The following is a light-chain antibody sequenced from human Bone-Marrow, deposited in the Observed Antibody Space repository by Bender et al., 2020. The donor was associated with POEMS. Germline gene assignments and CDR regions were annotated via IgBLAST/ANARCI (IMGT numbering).Light chain of an antibody. CDR3: SSSAGNNNLL. CDR2: EVY. J-gene: IGLJ3*02. Sequence: QSALTQPASVSGSPGQSITISCNGTNSDVGGYNYVSWYQQHPGKAPKLMIYEVYKRPSGVPDRFSGSKSGNTASLTVSGLQADDEADYYCSSSAGNNNLLFGGGTKLTVL. V-gene: IGLV2-8*01. CDR1: NSDVGGYNY.